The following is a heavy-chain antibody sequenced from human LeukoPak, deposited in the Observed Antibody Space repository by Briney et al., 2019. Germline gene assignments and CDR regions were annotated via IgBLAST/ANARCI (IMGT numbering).Heavy chain of an antibody. V-gene: IGHV4-39*07. J-gene: IGHJ6*03. D-gene: IGHD3-10*01. CDR1: GGSISSSNYY. Sequence: PSETLSLTCIVSGGSISSSNYYWGWIRQSPGKGLEWIGSIYSRGSTYYNPSLKSRVIVSSDMSKNQFSLMLNSVTAADTAVYYCARRRAYYGSGSRYYYMDVWGKGTTVTISS. CDR2: IYSRGST. CDR3: ARRRAYYGSGSRYYYMDV.